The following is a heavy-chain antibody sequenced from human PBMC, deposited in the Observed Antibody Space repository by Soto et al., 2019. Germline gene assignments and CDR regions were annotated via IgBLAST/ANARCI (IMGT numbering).Heavy chain of an antibody. CDR2: IKSKTDGGTT. V-gene: IGHV3-15*07. D-gene: IGHD3-3*01. CDR1: GFTFSNAW. CDR3: TSREWLDHFHDY. J-gene: IGHJ4*02. Sequence: GGSLRLSCAASGFTFSNAWMNWVRQAPGKGLEWVGRIKSKTDGGTTDYAAPVKGRFTISRDDSKNTLYLQMNSLKTEDTAVYYCTSREWLDHFHDYWGQGTLVTVSS.